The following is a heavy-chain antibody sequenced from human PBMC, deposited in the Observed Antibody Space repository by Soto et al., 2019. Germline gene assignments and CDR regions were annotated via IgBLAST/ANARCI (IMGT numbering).Heavy chain of an antibody. Sequence: EVQLLESGGGLVQPGGSLRLSCAASGFTFSSYAMSWVRQAPGKGLEWVSAISGSGGSTYYADSVKGRFTISRDNSKNTLYLQMNSLRAEDTAVYYCATDDVTILGVVTDAFDIWGQGTMVTVSS. V-gene: IGHV3-23*01. J-gene: IGHJ3*02. CDR1: GFTFSSYA. CDR3: ATDDVTILGVVTDAFDI. D-gene: IGHD3-3*01. CDR2: ISGSGGST.